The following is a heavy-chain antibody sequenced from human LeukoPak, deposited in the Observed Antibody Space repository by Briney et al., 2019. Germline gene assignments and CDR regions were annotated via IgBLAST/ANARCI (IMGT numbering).Heavy chain of an antibody. CDR1: GGSFNSNY. D-gene: IGHD1-1*01. V-gene: IGHV4-59*01. Sequence: SETLSLTCTVSGGSFNSNYWSWLRQTQGKGLEWIGDIYSSGGTKYNPSLESRVTFSGDAAKNQIYLKLNSVPPADTAVYYCARAWNRHYFDYWGQGTLVLVSS. J-gene: IGHJ4*02. CDR3: ARAWNRHYFDY. CDR2: IYSSGGT.